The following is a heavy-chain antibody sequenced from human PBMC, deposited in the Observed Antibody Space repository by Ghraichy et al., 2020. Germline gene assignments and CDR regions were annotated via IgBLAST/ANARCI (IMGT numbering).Heavy chain of an antibody. CDR1: GGSFSGYY. V-gene: IGHV4-34*01. J-gene: IGHJ6*02. D-gene: IGHD3-3*01. CDR3: ARDGTIFGVVPYYYYGMDV. CDR2: INHSGST. Sequence: SETLSLTCAVYGGSFSGYYWSWIRQPPGKGLEWIGEINHSGSTNYNPSLKSRVTISVDTSKNQFSLKLSSVTAADTAVYYCARDGTIFGVVPYYYYGMDVWGQGTTVTVSS.